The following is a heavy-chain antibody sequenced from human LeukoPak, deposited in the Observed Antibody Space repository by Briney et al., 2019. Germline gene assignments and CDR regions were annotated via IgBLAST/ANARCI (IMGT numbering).Heavy chain of an antibody. J-gene: IGHJ3*02. CDR3: AGDGSGIFYAFDI. D-gene: IGHD3-10*01. CDR1: GFTFSDYY. Sequence: KPGGSLRLSCAASGFTFSDYYMSWIRQAPGKGLEWVSYISSSGSTIYYADSVKGRFTNSRDNAKNSLYPQMNSLRAEDTAVYYCAGDGSGIFYAFDIWGQGTMVTVSS. CDR2: ISSSGSTI. V-gene: IGHV3-11*01.